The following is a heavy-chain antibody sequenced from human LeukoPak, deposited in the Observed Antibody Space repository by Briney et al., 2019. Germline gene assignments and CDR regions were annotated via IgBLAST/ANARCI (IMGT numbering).Heavy chain of an antibody. Sequence: GESLEISCKASGYSFTSYWIGWVRQMPGKGLEWMGIIDPSDSETRYTPSFQGQVTISVDKSLTTADLQWNSLKASDTAMYYCARQTAMGRSGDYWGQGTLVTVSS. CDR3: ARQTAMGRSGDY. CDR2: IDPSDSET. D-gene: IGHD5-18*01. CDR1: GYSFTSYW. J-gene: IGHJ4*02. V-gene: IGHV5-51*01.